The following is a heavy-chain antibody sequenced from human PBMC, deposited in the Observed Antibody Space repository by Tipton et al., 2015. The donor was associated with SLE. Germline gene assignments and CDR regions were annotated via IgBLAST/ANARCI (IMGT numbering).Heavy chain of an antibody. D-gene: IGHD1-26*01. Sequence: RSLRLSCASSGFTLSPYGMHWVRQAPGKGLEWVAVIWYDGTNENYADSVKGRFTISRDNSKNTLFLQMNTLRAEDTAVYYCAKRFVGAIGYFDYWGQGTLVTVSS. CDR2: IWYDGTNE. J-gene: IGHJ4*02. CDR1: GFTLSPYG. V-gene: IGHV3-33*06. CDR3: AKRFVGAIGYFDY.